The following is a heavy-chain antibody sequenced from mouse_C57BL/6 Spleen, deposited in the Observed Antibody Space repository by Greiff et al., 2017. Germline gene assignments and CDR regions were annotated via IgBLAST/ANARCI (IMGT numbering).Heavy chain of an antibody. D-gene: IGHD2-3*01. J-gene: IGHJ2*01. CDR2: IDPENGDT. Sequence: VQLQQSGAELVRPGASVKLSCTASGFNIKDDYMHWVKQRPDQGLEWIGWIDPENGDTEYASKFQGKATITADTSSNTAYLQLSSLTSEDTAVYYCTTNGYYEGLDYWGQGTTLTVSS. CDR3: TTNGYYEGLDY. CDR1: GFNIKDDY. V-gene: IGHV14-4*01.